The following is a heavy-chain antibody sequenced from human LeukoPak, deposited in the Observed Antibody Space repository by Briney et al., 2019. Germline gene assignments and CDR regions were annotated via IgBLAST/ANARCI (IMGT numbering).Heavy chain of an antibody. CDR1: GYTFTGYY. V-gene: IGHV1-2*02. Sequence: ASVKVSGKASGYTFTGYYMHWVRQAPGQGLEWRGWINTNSGGTNYAQKFQGRVTMTRDTSISTAYMELSRLRSDDTAVYYCARAEVTTVTYEYWGQGTLVTVSS. J-gene: IGHJ4*02. CDR2: INTNSGGT. D-gene: IGHD4-17*01. CDR3: ARAEVTTVTYEY.